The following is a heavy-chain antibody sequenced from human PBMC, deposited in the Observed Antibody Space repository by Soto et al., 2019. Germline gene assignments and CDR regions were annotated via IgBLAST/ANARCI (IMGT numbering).Heavy chain of an antibody. CDR1: GFTFSSYA. Sequence: GGSLRLSCAASGFTFSSYAMHWVRQAPGKGLEWVAVISYDGSNKYYADSVKGRFTISRDNSKNTLYLQMNSLRAEDTAVYYCAREGIALELNQRLAPYFDYWGQGTLVTVSS. CDR2: ISYDGSNK. V-gene: IGHV3-30-3*01. D-gene: IGHD6-13*01. CDR3: AREGIALELNQRLAPYFDY. J-gene: IGHJ4*02.